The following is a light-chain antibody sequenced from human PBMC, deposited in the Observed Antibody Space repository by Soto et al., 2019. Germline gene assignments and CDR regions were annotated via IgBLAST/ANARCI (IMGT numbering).Light chain of an antibody. J-gene: IGKJ4*01. CDR3: QQSTSTPQT. CDR2: VAS. Sequence: DIQMTQSPSSLSASVGDRVTITCRASQSISSYLSWYQQKPGKAPKLLINVASTLQSGVPSRFSGSGSGTDFTLAISSLQPEDFATYYCQQSTSTPQTFGGGTRVEIK. CDR1: QSISSY. V-gene: IGKV1-39*01.